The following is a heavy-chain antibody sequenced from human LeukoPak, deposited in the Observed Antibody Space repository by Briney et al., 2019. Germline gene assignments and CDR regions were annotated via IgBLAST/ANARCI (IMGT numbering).Heavy chain of an antibody. CDR2: IYYSGST. CDR3: ARGDVFFDY. V-gene: IGHV4-59*01. D-gene: IGHD5-24*01. J-gene: IGHJ4*02. Sequence: SETLSLTCSVSGDFNSSYYCSWIRQPPGKGLEWIGYIYYSGSTNYNPSLKSRVTISADTSKDQFSRKLSAVTAAYTAVYSCARGDVFFDYWGQGTLVTVSS. CDR1: GDFNSSYY.